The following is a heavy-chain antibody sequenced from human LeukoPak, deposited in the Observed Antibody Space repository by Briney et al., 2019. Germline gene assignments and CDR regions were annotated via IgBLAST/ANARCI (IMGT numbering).Heavy chain of an antibody. CDR1: GFTFSSYS. CDR3: ARDWSPRYFDY. J-gene: IGHJ4*02. Sequence: PGGSLRFSCAASGFTFSSYSMNWVRQAPGKGLKWVSSISSSSSYIDYADSVKGRFTISRDNAKNSLYLQMNSLRAEDTAVYYCARDWSPRYFDYWGQGTLVTVSS. CDR2: ISSSSSYI. V-gene: IGHV3-21*01.